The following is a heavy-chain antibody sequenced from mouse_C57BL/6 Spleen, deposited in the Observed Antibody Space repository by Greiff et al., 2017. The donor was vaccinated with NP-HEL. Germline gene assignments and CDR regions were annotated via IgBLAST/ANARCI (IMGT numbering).Heavy chain of an antibody. Sequence: VQLQQSGPGLVQPSQSLSITCTVSGFSLTSYGVHWVRQSPGKGLEWLGVIWSVGSTDYNAAFISRLSISKDNSKSQVFFKMNSLQADDTAIYYCARRGSSGRYFDYWGQGTTLTVSS. D-gene: IGHD1-1*01. V-gene: IGHV2-2*01. CDR2: IWSVGST. J-gene: IGHJ2*01. CDR3: ARRGSSGRYFDY. CDR1: GFSLTSYG.